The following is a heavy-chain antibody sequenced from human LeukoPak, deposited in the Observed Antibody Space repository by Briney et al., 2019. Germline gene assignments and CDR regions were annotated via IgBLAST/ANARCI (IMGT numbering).Heavy chain of an antibody. Sequence: GASVKVSCKASGYTFTSYGISWVRQAPGQGLEWMGWISAYNGNTNYAQKLQGRVTMTTDTSTSTAYMELRSLRSDDTAVYYCARGSWELAPTTDDAFDIWGQGTMVTVSS. CDR1: GYTFTSYG. D-gene: IGHD1-26*01. J-gene: IGHJ3*02. CDR3: ARGSWELAPTTDDAFDI. CDR2: ISAYNGNT. V-gene: IGHV1-18*01.